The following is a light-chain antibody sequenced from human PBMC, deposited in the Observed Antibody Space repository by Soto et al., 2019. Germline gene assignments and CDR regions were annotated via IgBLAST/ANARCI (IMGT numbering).Light chain of an antibody. Sequence: SYELTQPPSLSETPGKTATITCGGSNIGSKSVNWYQQKPGQAPVMIMFYDRVRPSGIPARFSGSNSGNTATLTISGVEVGDEADYYCQVWDTTRDPEGVFGGGTKLTVL. CDR1: NIGSKS. CDR2: YDR. V-gene: IGLV3-21*04. J-gene: IGLJ3*02. CDR3: QVWDTTRDPEGV.